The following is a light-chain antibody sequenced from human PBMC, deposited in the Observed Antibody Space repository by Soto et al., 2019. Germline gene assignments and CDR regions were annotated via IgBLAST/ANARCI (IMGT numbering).Light chain of an antibody. J-gene: IGKJ5*01. CDR3: QQLDSYPLT. CDR2: IAS. Sequence: IQLTQSPSSLSASIGDRVTITCRASQGISNSLAWYQQKPGKAPKLLIYIASTLQNGVPPRFSGSGFGTDFTLTISSLQPEDFATYYCQQLDSYPLTFGQGTRLAIK. CDR1: QGISNS. V-gene: IGKV1-9*01.